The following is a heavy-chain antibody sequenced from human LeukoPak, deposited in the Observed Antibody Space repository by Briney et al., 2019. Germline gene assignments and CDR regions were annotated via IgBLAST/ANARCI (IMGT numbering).Heavy chain of an antibody. V-gene: IGHV3-23*01. D-gene: IGHD3-10*01. CDR2: ISVSGGFT. CDR1: GFTFSNYG. J-gene: IGHJ4*02. CDR3: AKAPYRSGSYYNDY. Sequence: GGSLRLSCVASGFTFSNYGMTWVRQAPGKGLDWVSAISVSGGFTYFTDSVEGRFTMSRDDSKNTLFLQMNSLRAEDTAVYYCAKAPYRSGSYYNDYWGQGTLVTVSS.